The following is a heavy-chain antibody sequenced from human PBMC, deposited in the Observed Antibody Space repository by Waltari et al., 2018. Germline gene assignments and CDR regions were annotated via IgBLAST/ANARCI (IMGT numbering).Heavy chain of an antibody. CDR1: GFSCSSYG. V-gene: IGHV3-48*01. CDR3: APMGASRLTWTD. Sequence: EVQLVESGGGLVQPGGSLRLSCAASGFSCSSYGMNWVRQAPGKGLEWVAYISGGGYPIYYADSVKGRFTISRDNAKNSLFLQMNGLRAEDTAVYYCAPMGASRLTWTDWGQGTLVTVSS. J-gene: IGHJ4*02. D-gene: IGHD1-26*01. CDR2: ISGGGYPI.